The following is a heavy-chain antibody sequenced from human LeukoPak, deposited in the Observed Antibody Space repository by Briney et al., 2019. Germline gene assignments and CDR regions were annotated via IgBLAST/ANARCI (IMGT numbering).Heavy chain of an antibody. Sequence: PSQTLSLTCTVSGGSISSGGYYWSWIRQHPGKGLEWIGYIYSSGITHYNPSVKSRLTISIDTSKNQFSLNLSSVTAADTAVYYCARNNFGDFLELAYWGQGTLVTVPS. J-gene: IGHJ4*02. CDR1: GGSISSGGYY. CDR2: IYSSGIT. V-gene: IGHV4-31*03. D-gene: IGHD2-21*02. CDR3: ARNNFGDFLELAY.